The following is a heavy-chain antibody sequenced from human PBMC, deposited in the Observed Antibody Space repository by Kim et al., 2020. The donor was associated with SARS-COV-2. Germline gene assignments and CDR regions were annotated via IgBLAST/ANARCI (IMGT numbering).Heavy chain of an antibody. J-gene: IGHJ4*02. V-gene: IGHV3-23*01. CDR3: AKDEATVTTSGFDF. D-gene: IGHD4-17*01. Sequence: YSDSVEGRFTIARDNSKNTVYLQRNGLRGDDTAIYYCAKDEATVTTSGFDFWGQGTLVTASS.